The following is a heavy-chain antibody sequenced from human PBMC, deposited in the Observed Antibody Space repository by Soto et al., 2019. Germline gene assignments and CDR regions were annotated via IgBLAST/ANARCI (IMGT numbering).Heavy chain of an antibody. D-gene: IGHD6-19*01. J-gene: IGHJ4*02. Sequence: SGPTLVNPTQTLTLTFTFSGFSLISTRMAVGWIRQPPGKALEWLALIYWDDDKRYSPFLKSRLTITKDTSKNQVVLTMSNMDPVDTARYYCAHIVVAGLGYYFDYWGQGTLVTVSS. CDR2: IYWDDDK. V-gene: IGHV2-5*02. CDR3: AHIVVAGLGYYFDY. CDR1: GFSLISTRMA.